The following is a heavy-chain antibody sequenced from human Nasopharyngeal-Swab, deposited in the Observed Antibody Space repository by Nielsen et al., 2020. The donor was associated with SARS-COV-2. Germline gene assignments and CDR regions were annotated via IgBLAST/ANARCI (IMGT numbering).Heavy chain of an antibody. CDR2: IYTSGST. CDR3: LMTTVTTLDY. J-gene: IGHJ4*02. D-gene: IGHD4-17*01. Sequence: SETLSLPCPLSGASIISGSYSWSWIRQPAGKGLEWIGRIYTSGSTNYNPSLKSRVTISVDTSKNQFSLKLSSVTAADTAVYYCLMTTVTTLDYWGQGTLVTVSS. CDR1: GASIISGSYS. V-gene: IGHV4-61*02.